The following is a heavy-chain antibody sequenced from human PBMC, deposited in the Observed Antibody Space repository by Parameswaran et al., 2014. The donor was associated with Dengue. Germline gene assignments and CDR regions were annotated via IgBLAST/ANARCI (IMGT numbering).Heavy chain of an antibody. J-gene: IGHJ5*02. V-gene: IGHV4-34*01. CDR2: INHSGST. D-gene: IGHD6-13*01. Sequence: VRQMPGKGLEWIGEINHSGSTNYNPSLKSRVTISVDTSKNQFSLKLSSVTAADTAVYYCARELAAGIKGPGGPWGQGTLVTVSS. CDR3: ARELAAGIKGPGGP.